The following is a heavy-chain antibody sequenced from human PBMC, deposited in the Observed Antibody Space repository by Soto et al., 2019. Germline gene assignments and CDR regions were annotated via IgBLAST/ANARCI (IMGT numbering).Heavy chain of an antibody. D-gene: IGHD1-26*01. CDR1: GFTSSSYA. J-gene: IGHJ3*02. CDR2: LSGSRGST. Sequence: GGSLRLSCAASGFTSSSYAMSWVRQAPGKGLEWVSALSGSRGSTYYADSVKGRFTIPRDNSRNPLYLQMNSLRAEDTAVYYCARDLASYRYAFNIYREGTMVT. CDR3: ARDLASYRYAFNI. V-gene: IGHV3-23*01.